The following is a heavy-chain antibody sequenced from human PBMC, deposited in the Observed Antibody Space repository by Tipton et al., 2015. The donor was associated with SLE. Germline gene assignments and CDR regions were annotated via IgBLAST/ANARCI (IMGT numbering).Heavy chain of an antibody. D-gene: IGHD2-21*02. CDR2: IGTAGDT. J-gene: IGHJ2*01. CDR1: GFTFSSYD. V-gene: IGHV3-13*01. Sequence: SLRLSCAASGFTFSSYDMHWVRQAPGKGLEWVAAIGTAGDTHYPGSVKGRFTISRENVKNSLYLQMNSLRTEDTALYYCAKECDCSYWYFDLWGRGTLVTVSS. CDR3: AKECDCSYWYFDL.